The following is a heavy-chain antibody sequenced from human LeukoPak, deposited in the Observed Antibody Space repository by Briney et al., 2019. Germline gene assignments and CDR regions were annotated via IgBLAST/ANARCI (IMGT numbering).Heavy chain of an antibody. CDR1: GYTSTSYG. CDR2: ISAYNGNT. J-gene: IGHJ6*02. D-gene: IGHD2-15*01. CDR3: ARRGTYYYYYGMDV. Sequence: ASVKVSCKASGYTSTSYGISWVRQAPGQGLEWMGWISAYNGNTNYAQKLQGRVTMTTDTSTSTAYMELRSLRSDDTAVYCCARRGTYYYYYGMDVWGQGTTVTVSS. V-gene: IGHV1-18*01.